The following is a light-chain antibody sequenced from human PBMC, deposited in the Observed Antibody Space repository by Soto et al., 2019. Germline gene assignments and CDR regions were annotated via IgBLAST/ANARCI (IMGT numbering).Light chain of an antibody. Sequence: ENVLTQSPATLSLSPRERTTLXCRASQSISSYLAWYQQKPGQAXWLLIYDASNRATGIPARFSGSGSGTDFTLTISSLEPEDFAVYYCQPRSNWLFGPGTKVDIK. CDR1: QSISSY. CDR2: DAS. CDR3: QPRSNWL. V-gene: IGKV3-11*01. J-gene: IGKJ3*01.